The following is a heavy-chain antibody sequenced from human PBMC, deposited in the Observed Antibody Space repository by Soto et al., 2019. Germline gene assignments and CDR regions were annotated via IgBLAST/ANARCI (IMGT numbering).Heavy chain of an antibody. V-gene: IGHV1-8*02. D-gene: IGHD4-17*01. CDR1: GYNIIDYD. Sequence: QVQLVQSGAEVKKPGASVKDTCKASGYNIIDYDITWVRQATGQGLDWMGWMNPRSGDAVYAQTFQDRLTMSADISASTMFLELSSLKSDDTAIYYCARVHYGDVLRADFWGQGTLVTVSS. J-gene: IGHJ4*02. CDR2: MNPRSGDA. CDR3: ARVHYGDVLRADF.